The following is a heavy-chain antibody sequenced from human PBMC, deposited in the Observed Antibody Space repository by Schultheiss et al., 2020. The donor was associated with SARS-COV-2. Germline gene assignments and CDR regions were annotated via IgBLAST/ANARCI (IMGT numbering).Heavy chain of an antibody. D-gene: IGHD4-17*01. CDR1: GGSISSYY. Sequence: SETLSLTCTVSGGSISSYYWGWIRQPPGKGLEWIGSIYYSGSTYYNPSLKSRVTISVDTSKNQFSLQLNSVTPEDTAVYYCAREGTTHYYYYGMDVWGQGTTVTVSS. CDR3: AREGTTHYYYYGMDV. CDR2: IYYSGST. J-gene: IGHJ6*02. V-gene: IGHV4-39*02.